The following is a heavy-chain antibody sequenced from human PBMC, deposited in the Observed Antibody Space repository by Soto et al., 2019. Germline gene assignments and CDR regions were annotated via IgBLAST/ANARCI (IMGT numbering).Heavy chain of an antibody. CDR3: ARARSASGSLYFDY. Sequence: SETLSLTCTVSGGSISSSSYYWGWIRQPPGKGLEWIGSIYYSGSTYYNPSLKSRVTISVDTSKNQFSLKLSSVTAADTAVYYCARARSASGSLYFDYWGQGTLVTVS. J-gene: IGHJ4*02. D-gene: IGHD3-10*01. V-gene: IGHV4-39*01. CDR1: GGSISSSSYY. CDR2: IYYSGST.